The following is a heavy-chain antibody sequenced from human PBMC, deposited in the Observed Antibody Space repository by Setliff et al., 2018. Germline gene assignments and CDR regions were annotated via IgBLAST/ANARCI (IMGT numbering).Heavy chain of an antibody. CDR1: GFTFSSYA. CDR3: TSRPSVHLGPSDY. V-gene: IGHV3-23*01. J-gene: IGHJ4*02. CDR2: ISGSGGST. Sequence: HPGGSLRLSCAVSGFTFSSYAMSWVRQSPGKGPEWVSSISGSGGSTYYVDSVKGRFTISRDNSKNTLYLQMHSLRVEDTAIYYCTSRPSVHLGPSDYWGQGTLVTVSS.